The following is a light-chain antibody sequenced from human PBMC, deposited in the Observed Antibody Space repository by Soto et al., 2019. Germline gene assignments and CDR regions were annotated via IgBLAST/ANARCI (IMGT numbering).Light chain of an antibody. CDR1: QSVSSSY. Sequence: EMVLTQSPGTLSSPPGEVATLSCRVSQSVSSSYLAWSQQRSGQAPRLLMYCLVTRATGIPDRFSGSGSGTVFTLSISRLEPEDLAVAYGQQDGSSPPAFGGGTKVVIK. J-gene: IGKJ4*01. V-gene: IGKV3-20*01. CDR3: QQDGSSPPA. CDR2: CLV.